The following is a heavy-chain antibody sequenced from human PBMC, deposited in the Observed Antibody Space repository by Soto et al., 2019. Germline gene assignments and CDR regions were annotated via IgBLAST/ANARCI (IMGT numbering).Heavy chain of an antibody. Sequence: GGSLTLSCAASGFNFNDHAMHWVRQAPGTGLGWVAVLSYDGSNKKYADSVRGRFTISRDNSENTLYLQMDGLRPEDTAVYFCATGKTGSNWGLLEFDYWGQGTSVTVSS. V-gene: IGHV3-30*03. CDR2: LSYDGSNK. CDR1: GFNFNDHA. CDR3: ATGKTGSNWGLLEFDY. J-gene: IGHJ4*02. D-gene: IGHD7-27*01.